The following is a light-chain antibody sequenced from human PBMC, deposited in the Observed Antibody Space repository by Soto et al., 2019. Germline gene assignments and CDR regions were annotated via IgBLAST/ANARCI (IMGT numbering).Light chain of an antibody. CDR3: LQRSVWPWT. Sequence: IVLTQSPATLSLSPGERATLSCRASQSVGNNLAWYQQKPGQAPRLLIYDVFNRATGIPARFSGSGSGTDFTLTIGSLEPEDLAVYYCLQRSVWPWTFGQGTKVEVK. CDR1: QSVGNN. CDR2: DVF. V-gene: IGKV3-11*01. J-gene: IGKJ1*01.